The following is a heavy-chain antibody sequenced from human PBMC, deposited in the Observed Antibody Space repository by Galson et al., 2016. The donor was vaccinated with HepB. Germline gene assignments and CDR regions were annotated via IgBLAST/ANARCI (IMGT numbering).Heavy chain of an antibody. CDR3: ARSGTYYTFDY. V-gene: IGHV4-59*01. Sequence: ETLSLTCTVSGDSLTSYRWSWIRQPPGKGLEWIGYIYDSGNTNYNPSLKSRVTLSVDTSKNRISLKLTSVTAADTAVYYCARSGTYYTFDYWGQGILVTVSS. CDR1: GDSLTSYR. D-gene: IGHD3-22*01. J-gene: IGHJ4*02. CDR2: IYDSGNT.